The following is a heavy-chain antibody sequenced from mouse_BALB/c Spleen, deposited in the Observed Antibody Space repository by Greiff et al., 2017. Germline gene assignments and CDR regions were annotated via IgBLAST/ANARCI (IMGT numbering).Heavy chain of an antibody. CDR3: ARQLGLRYAMDY. CDR2: INPSSGYT. V-gene: IGHV1-4*01. CDR1: GYTFTSYT. Sequence: VQLQQSGAELARPGASVKMSCKASGYTFTSYTMHWVKQRPGQGLEWIGYINPSSGYTNYNQKFKDKATLTADKSSSTAYMQLSSLTSEDSAVYYCARQLGLRYAMDYWGQGTSVTVSS. D-gene: IGHD3-1*01. J-gene: IGHJ4*01.